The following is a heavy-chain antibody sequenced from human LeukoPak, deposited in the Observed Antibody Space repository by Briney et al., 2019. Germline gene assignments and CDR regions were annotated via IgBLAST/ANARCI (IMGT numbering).Heavy chain of an antibody. Sequence: GGSLRLSCAASGVTVSTNYMGWVRQAPGKGLEWVSVVYSDGKTYYADSVKDRFILSRDNSKNTLSLRMNSVRAEDTAVYYCTRPFPSGNPASEARDDHWGQGTLVTVSS. CDR2: VYSDGKT. D-gene: IGHD6-6*01. CDR1: GVTVSTNY. V-gene: IGHV3-66*04. CDR3: TRPFPSGNPASEARDDH. J-gene: IGHJ4*02.